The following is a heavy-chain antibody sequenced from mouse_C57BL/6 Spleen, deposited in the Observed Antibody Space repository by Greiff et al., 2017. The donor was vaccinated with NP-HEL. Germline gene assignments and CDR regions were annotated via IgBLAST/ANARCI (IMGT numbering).Heavy chain of an antibody. Sequence: EVKVVESGGGLVKPGGSLKLSCAASGFTFSDYGMHWVRQAPEKGLEWVAYISSGSSTIYYADTVKGRFTISRDNAKNTLFLQMTSLRSEDTAMYYCARRTTVKECYFDYWGQGTTLTVSS. D-gene: IGHD1-1*01. CDR3: ARRTTVKECYFDY. J-gene: IGHJ2*01. CDR1: GFTFSDYG. CDR2: ISSGSSTI. V-gene: IGHV5-17*01.